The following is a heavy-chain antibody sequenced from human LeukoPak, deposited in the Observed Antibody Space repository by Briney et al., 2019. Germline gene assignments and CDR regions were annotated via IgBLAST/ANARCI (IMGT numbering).Heavy chain of an antibody. J-gene: IGHJ4*02. Sequence: GSSVKVSCKASGGTFSSYAISWVRQAPGQGLEWMGGIIPIFGTANYAQKFQGRVTITADESTSTAYMELGSLRSEDTAVYYCAREASYYGSGRPFDYWGQGTLVTVSS. V-gene: IGHV1-69*01. CDR2: IIPIFGTA. CDR3: AREASYYGSGRPFDY. CDR1: GGTFSSYA. D-gene: IGHD3-10*01.